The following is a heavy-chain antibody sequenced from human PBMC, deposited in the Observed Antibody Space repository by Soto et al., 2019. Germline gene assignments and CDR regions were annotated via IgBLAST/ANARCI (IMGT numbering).Heavy chain of an antibody. CDR3: ARMNSEGLFGVVIPYYYYYYYMDV. CDR1: GFTFSSYS. J-gene: IGHJ6*03. V-gene: IGHV3-48*01. Sequence: GGSLRLSCAASGFTFSSYSMNWVRQAPGKGLEWVSYISSSSSTIYYADSVKGRFTISRDNAKNSLYLQMNSLRAEDTAVYYCARMNSEGLFGVVIPYYYYYYYMDVWGKGTTVTVSS. CDR2: ISSSSSTI. D-gene: IGHD3-3*01.